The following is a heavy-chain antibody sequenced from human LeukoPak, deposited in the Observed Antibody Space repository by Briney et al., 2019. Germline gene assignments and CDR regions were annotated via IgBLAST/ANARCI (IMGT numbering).Heavy chain of an antibody. D-gene: IGHD2-15*01. CDR3: ARGGPIYCSGGSCYTNYYFDY. J-gene: IGHJ4*02. Sequence: PSETLSLTCAVYGGSFSGYYWSWIRQPPGKGLEWIGYIYYSGSTNYNPSLKSRVTISVDTSKNQFSLKLSSVTAADTAVYYCARGGPIYCSGGSCYTNYYFDYWGQGTLVTVSS. V-gene: IGHV4-59*01. CDR1: GGSFSGYY. CDR2: IYYSGST.